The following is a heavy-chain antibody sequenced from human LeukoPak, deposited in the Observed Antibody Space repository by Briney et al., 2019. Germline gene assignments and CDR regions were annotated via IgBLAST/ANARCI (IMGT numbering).Heavy chain of an antibody. Sequence: SETLSLTCTVSGGSISSYYWSWIRQPAGKGLEWIGRIYTSGSTNYNPTLKSRVTMSVDTSKNQFSLKLSSVTAADTAVYYCARVYYYDSSSVFDYWGQGTLVTVSS. CDR3: ARVYYYDSSSVFDY. CDR1: GGSISSYY. V-gene: IGHV4-4*07. CDR2: IYTSGST. D-gene: IGHD3-22*01. J-gene: IGHJ4*02.